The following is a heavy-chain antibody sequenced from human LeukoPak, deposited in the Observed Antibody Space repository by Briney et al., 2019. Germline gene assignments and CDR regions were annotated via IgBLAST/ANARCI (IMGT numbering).Heavy chain of an antibody. V-gene: IGHV3-33*06. CDR1: GFTFSSYG. CDR2: IWYDGSNK. D-gene: IGHD4-17*01. CDR3: AKVVSTVTTRDHDAFDI. Sequence: PGGSLRLSCAASGFTFSSYGMHWVRQAPGKRLEWVAVIWYDGSNKYYADSVKGRFTISRDNSKNTLYLQMNSLRAEDTAVYYCAKVVSTVTTRDHDAFDIWGQGTMVTVSP. J-gene: IGHJ3*02.